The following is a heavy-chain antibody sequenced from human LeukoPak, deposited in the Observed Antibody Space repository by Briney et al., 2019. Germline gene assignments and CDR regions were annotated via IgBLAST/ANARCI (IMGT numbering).Heavy chain of an antibody. CDR2: ISSSSSTI. V-gene: IGHV3-48*04. CDR3: ARDQMRGVCSSSSPVDY. Sequence: PGGSLRLSCAASGFTFSSYSMNWVRQAPGKGLEWVSYISSSSSTIYYADSVKGRFTISRDNAKNSLYLQMNSLRAEDTAVYYCARDQMRGVCSSSSPVDYWGQGTLVTVSS. CDR1: GFTFSSYS. D-gene: IGHD6-6*01. J-gene: IGHJ4*02.